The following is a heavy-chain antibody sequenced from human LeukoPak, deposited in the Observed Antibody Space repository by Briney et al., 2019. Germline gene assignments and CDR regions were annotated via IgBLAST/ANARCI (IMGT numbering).Heavy chain of an antibody. CDR1: GFTFSSYE. V-gene: IGHV3-48*03. J-gene: IGHJ4*02. CDR3: ARDWGMAAAGYFDH. D-gene: IGHD6-13*01. Sequence: GGSLSLSCAASGFTFSSYEMNWVRQAPGKGLEWISYISESCSTKYYADSVKGRFTISRDNAKKSLYLQMNSLRAEDTALYYCARDWGMAAAGYFDHWGQGTPVTVSS. CDR2: ISESCSTK.